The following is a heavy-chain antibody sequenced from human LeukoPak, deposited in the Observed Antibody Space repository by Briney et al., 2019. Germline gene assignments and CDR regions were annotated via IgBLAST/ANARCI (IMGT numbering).Heavy chain of an antibody. CDR1: GFTFSSYA. CDR2: ISGSGGST. Sequence: GGSLRLSCAASGFTFSSYAMSWVRQAPGKGLEWVSAISGSGGSTYYADSVKGRFTISRDNSKNTLYLQMNSLRADDTAVYYCAKDRDQEYYYYYMDVWGKGTTVTVSS. J-gene: IGHJ6*03. V-gene: IGHV3-23*01. D-gene: IGHD2-2*01. CDR3: AKDRDQEYYYYYMDV.